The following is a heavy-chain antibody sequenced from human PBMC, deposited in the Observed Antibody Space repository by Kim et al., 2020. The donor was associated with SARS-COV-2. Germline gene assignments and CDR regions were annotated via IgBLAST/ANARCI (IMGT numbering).Heavy chain of an antibody. D-gene: IGHD6-13*01. J-gene: IGHJ6*02. CDR2: ITQDGSDK. Sequence: GGSLRLSCAASGFTFSSYCMSWVRQAPGKGLEWVANITQDGSDKYYVDSVKGRFTISRDNSKNSLYLQMNSLRAEDTAVYYCARDLSSSWPGYYYYYYGMDAWGQGTTVTVS. CDR1: GFTFSSYC. V-gene: IGHV3-7*01. CDR3: ARDLSSSWPGYYYYYYGMDA.